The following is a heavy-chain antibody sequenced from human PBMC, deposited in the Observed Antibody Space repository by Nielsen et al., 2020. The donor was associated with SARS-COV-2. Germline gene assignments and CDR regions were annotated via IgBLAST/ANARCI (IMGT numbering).Heavy chain of an antibody. J-gene: IGHJ6*02. Sequence: ASVKVSCKASGYTFTSYGISWVRQAPGQGLEWMGWISAYNGNTNYAQKLQGRVTMTTDTSTSTAYMELRSLRSDDTAVYYCARDIPDSSIQLWPGLINYGMDVWGQGTTVAVSS. V-gene: IGHV1-18*01. CDR2: ISAYNGNT. CDR1: GYTFTSYG. CDR3: ARDIPDSSIQLWPGLINYGMDV. D-gene: IGHD5-18*01.